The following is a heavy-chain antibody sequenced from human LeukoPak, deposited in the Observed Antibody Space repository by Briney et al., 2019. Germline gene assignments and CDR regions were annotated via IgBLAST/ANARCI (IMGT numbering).Heavy chain of an antibody. Sequence: ASVKVSCKASGYTFTSYYMHWVRQAPGQGLEWMGIINPSGGSTSYAQKFQGRVTMTRDMSTSTVYMELRRLRSDDTAVYYCATRGYSYGYGGYYYYYMDVWGKGTTVTVSS. CDR1: GYTFTSYY. D-gene: IGHD5-18*01. CDR3: ATRGYSYGYGGYYYYYMDV. CDR2: INPSGGST. J-gene: IGHJ6*03. V-gene: IGHV1-46*01.